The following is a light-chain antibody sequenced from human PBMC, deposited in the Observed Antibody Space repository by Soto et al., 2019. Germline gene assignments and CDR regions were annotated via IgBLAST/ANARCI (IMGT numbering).Light chain of an antibody. V-gene: IGKV1-39*01. CDR1: QNIGAY. CDR2: FAS. CDR3: QQTHTSPVT. Sequence: DIQMTQSPSSLSASVGDRVIITCRAGQNIGAYLNWYQHKPGQAPRLLISFASVLQTGVPSRFSGSGSGTNFSLSINYLQPEDFATYFCQQTHTSPVTFGQGTKVEMK. J-gene: IGKJ1*01.